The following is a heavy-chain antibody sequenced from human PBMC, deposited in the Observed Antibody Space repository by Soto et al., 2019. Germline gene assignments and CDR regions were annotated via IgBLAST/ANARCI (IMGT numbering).Heavy chain of an antibody. D-gene: IGHD5-18*01. CDR1: GGSISSGGYY. J-gene: IGHJ4*02. CDR3: ARGAMVTKLHFDY. Sequence: SETLSLTCTVSGGSISSGGYYWSWIRQHPGKGLEWIGYIYYSGSTYYNPSLKGRVTISVDTSKNQFSLKLSSVTAADTAVYYCARGAMVTKLHFDYSGPGTLATVST. V-gene: IGHV4-31*03. CDR2: IYYSGST.